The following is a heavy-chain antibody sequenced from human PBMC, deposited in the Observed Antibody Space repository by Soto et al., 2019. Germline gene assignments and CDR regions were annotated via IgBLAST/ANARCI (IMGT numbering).Heavy chain of an antibody. CDR1: GFTFSSYG. J-gene: IGHJ4*02. V-gene: IGHV3-30*18. Sequence: PGGSLRLSCAASGFTFSSYGMHWVCQAPGKGLEWVAVISYDGSNKYYADSVKGRFTISRDNSKNTLYLQMNSLRAEDTAVYYCAKDPSSGWNPYYFDYWGQGTLVTVSS. D-gene: IGHD6-19*01. CDR3: AKDPSSGWNPYYFDY. CDR2: ISYDGSNK.